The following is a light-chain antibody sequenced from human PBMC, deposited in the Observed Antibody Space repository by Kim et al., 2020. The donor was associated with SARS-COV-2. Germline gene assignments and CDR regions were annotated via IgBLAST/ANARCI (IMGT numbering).Light chain of an antibody. Sequence: SVSPGQTASITCSGDKLVDNYACWYQQKPGQSPGLVIYQDSKRPSGIPERFSGSNSGDTATLTISGTQAVDEADYYCQAWDSSTAVFGGGTPLTVL. CDR2: QDS. J-gene: IGLJ2*01. CDR3: QAWDSSTAV. CDR1: KLVDNY. V-gene: IGLV3-1*01.